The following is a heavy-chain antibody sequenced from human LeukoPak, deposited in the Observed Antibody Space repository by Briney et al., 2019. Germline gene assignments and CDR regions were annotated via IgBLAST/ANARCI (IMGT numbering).Heavy chain of an antibody. D-gene: IGHD3-10*01. J-gene: IGHJ4*02. V-gene: IGHV3-21*01. CDR3: ARDEMYGSGSYAYFDY. CDR1: GFTFTSYG. Sequence: GGSLRLSCAASGFTFTSYGMNWVRQAPGKGLEWVSSISNTGGYIYYADSVKGRFTISRDNAKNSLYLQLNSLRAEDTAVYFCARDEMYGSGSYAYFDYWGQGTLVTVSS. CDR2: ISNTGGYI.